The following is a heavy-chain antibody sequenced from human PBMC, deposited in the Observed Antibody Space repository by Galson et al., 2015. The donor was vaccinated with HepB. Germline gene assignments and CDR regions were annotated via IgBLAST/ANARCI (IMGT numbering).Heavy chain of an antibody. CDR3: DVTPYTGAEYFQH. Sequence: SVKVSCKASGGTFSSYAISWVRQAPGQGLEWMGGIIPIFGTANYAQKFQGRVTITADESTSTAYMELSSLRSEDTAVYYCDVTPYTGAEYFQHWGQGTLVTVSS. CDR1: GGTFSSYA. CDR2: IIPIFGTA. D-gene: IGHD4-23*01. J-gene: IGHJ1*01. V-gene: IGHV1-69*13.